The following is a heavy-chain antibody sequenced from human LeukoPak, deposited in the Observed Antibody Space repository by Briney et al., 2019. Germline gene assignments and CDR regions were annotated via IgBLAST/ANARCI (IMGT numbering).Heavy chain of an antibody. CDR1: GGSFSGYY. J-gene: IGHJ6*03. CDR3: ARYNWNYYYYYYMDV. V-gene: IGHV4-34*01. D-gene: IGHD1-20*01. Sequence: SETLSLTCAVYGGSFSGYYWSWIRQPPGKGLEWIGEINHSGSTNYNPSLKSRVTILVDTSKNQFSLKLSSVTAADTAVYYCARYNWNYYYYYYMDVWGKGTTVTVSS. CDR2: INHSGST.